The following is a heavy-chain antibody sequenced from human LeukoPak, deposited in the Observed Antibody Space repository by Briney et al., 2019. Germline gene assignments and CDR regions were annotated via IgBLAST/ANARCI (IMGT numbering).Heavy chain of an antibody. V-gene: IGHV5-51*01. CDR2: IDPCDSDT. Sequence: GAAPQIPSKGSGYSFTSYWIGWVRRMPGKGREWMGIIDPCDSDTRYSPSFQGQVTISADKSISTAYLQWSSLKASDTAMYYCARLGYCSGGSCRLIDYWGQGTLVTVSS. CDR3: ARLGYCSGGSCRLIDY. J-gene: IGHJ4*02. D-gene: IGHD2-15*01. CDR1: GYSFTSYW.